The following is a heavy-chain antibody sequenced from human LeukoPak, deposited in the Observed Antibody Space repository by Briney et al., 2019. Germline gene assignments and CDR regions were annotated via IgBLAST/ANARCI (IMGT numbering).Heavy chain of an antibody. J-gene: IGHJ5*02. D-gene: IGHD2-2*01. V-gene: IGHV3-11*01. CDR1: GFTFSDYY. CDR2: ISSSAHSI. CDR3: ARGSTSYLSWFDP. Sequence: GGSLRLSCAAAGFTFSDYYMSWISQAPGKGLEWVTYISSSAHSIYYAGSVQGRFTISRDNAKNSVFLQMNSLRAEDTAVYYCARGSTSYLSWFDPWGQGTLVTAAS.